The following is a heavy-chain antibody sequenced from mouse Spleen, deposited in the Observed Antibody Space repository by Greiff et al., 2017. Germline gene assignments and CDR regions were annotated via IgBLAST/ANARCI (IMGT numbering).Heavy chain of an antibody. D-gene: IGHD4-1*01. V-gene: IGHV1-54*01. CDR2: INPGSGGT. CDR1: GYAFTNYL. J-gene: IGHJ3*01. Sequence: QVQLQQSGAELVRPGTSVKVSCKASGYAFTNYLIEWVKQRPGQGLEWIGVINPGSGGTNYNEKFKGKATLTADKSSSTAYMQLSSLTSEDSAVYFCARWDWDGLAYWGQGTLVTVSA. CDR3: ARWDWDGLAY.